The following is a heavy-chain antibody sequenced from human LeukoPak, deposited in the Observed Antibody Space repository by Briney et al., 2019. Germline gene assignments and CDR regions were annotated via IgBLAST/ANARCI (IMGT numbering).Heavy chain of an antibody. Sequence: SETLSLTCAVYGGSFSGYYWSWIRQPPGKGLEWIGEINHSGSTNYNPSLKSRVTISVDTSKNQFSLKLSSVTAADTAVYYCATMVRGVLVYYDYWGQGTLVTVSS. CDR1: GGSFSGYY. D-gene: IGHD3-10*01. V-gene: IGHV4-34*01. J-gene: IGHJ4*02. CDR2: INHSGST. CDR3: ATMVRGVLVYYDY.